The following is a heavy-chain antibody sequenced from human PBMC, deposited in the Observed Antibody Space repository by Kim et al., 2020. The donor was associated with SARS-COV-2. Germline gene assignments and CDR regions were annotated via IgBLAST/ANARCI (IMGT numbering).Heavy chain of an antibody. CDR2: IVVGSGNT. CDR1: GFTFTSSA. CDR3: AAKDTANGLSYYGMDV. Sequence: SVKVSCKASGFTFTSSAVQWVRQARGQRLEWIGWIVVGSGNTNYAQKFQERVTITRDMSTSTAYMELSSLRSEDTAVYYCAAKDTANGLSYYGMDVWGQGTTVTVSS. V-gene: IGHV1-58*01. J-gene: IGHJ6*02. D-gene: IGHD5-18*01.